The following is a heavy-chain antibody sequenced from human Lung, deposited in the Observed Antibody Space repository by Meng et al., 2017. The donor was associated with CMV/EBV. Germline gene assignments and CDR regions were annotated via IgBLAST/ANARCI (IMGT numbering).Heavy chain of an antibody. Sequence: SVKVSCKASGGTFSSYAFSWVRQAPGQGLEWMGGIIPIFGIANYAQKFQGRVTVTTDESTSTAYMELSSLRSEDTALYYCARDRTGDCSSTSCYNYYYYYGMDVWGQGTTVTGSS. D-gene: IGHD2-2*02. CDR1: GGTFSSYA. J-gene: IGHJ6*02. V-gene: IGHV1-69*05. CDR3: ARDRTGDCSSTSCYNYYYYYGMDV. CDR2: IIPIFGIA.